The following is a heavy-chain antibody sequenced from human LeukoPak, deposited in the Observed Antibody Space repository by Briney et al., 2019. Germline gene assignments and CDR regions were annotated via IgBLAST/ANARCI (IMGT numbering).Heavy chain of an antibody. Sequence: ASVKVSCKASGYTFSDYGVSWVRQAPGQGLEWMGRISTYNHNTNYAQKFQGRVTVTTDTATNTAYMELRNLTSDDTAVYYCARDGMQLWLRGYFDLWGRGTLVTVSS. V-gene: IGHV1-18*01. D-gene: IGHD5-18*01. CDR3: ARDGMQLWLRGYFDL. CDR1: GYTFSDYG. CDR2: ISTYNHNT. J-gene: IGHJ2*01.